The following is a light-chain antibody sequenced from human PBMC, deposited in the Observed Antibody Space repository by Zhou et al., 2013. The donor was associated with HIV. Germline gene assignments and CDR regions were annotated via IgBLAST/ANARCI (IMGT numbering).Light chain of an antibody. CDR3: HQYVNSPWT. CDR1: QSVSSIY. CDR2: GAS. Sequence: EIVLTQSPGTLSLSPGERATLSCRASQSVSSIYLAWYQHRPGQGPRLLIYGASSRATGVPDRFSGSGSGTDFTLTISRLEPEDFAVYYCHQYVNSPWTFGQGTGVVIK. J-gene: IGKJ1*01. V-gene: IGKV3-20*01.